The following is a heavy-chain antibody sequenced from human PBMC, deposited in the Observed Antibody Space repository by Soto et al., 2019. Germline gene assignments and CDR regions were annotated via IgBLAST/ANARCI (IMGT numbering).Heavy chain of an antibody. CDR3: ARDSVVTALPNWFDP. D-gene: IGHD2-21*02. J-gene: IGHJ5*02. Sequence: PGGALSLSCAASGFTFSSYSMNWVRQAPGKGLEWVSSISGSSSYIYYADSVKGRFTISRDNAKNSLYLQMNSLRAEDTAVYYCARDSVVTALPNWFDPWGQGTLVTGSS. V-gene: IGHV3-21*01. CDR2: ISGSSSYI. CDR1: GFTFSSYS.